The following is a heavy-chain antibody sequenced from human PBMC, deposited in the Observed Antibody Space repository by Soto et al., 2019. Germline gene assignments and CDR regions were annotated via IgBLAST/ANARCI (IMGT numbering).Heavy chain of an antibody. J-gene: IGHJ4*02. D-gene: IGHD2-8*02. CDR3: ARDKITGLFDY. Sequence: QVQLQQWGAGLLKPSETLSLTCAVYGGSFSGYYWTWIRPPPGTGLEWIGEINHSGSTNYNPSLKSRVTISGDRSKNQFSLKLTSVTAAGTAVYYCARDKITGLFDYWGQGTLVTVSS. CDR1: GGSFSGYY. CDR2: INHSGST. V-gene: IGHV4-34*01.